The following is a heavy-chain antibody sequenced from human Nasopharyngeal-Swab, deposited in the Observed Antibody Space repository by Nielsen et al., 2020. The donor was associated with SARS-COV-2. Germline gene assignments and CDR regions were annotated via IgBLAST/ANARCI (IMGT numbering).Heavy chain of an antibody. V-gene: IGHV3-53*01. Sequence: GESLKISCAASGFTVCSNYMSWVRQAPGKGLEWVSVIYSGGSTYYADSVKGRFTISRDNSKNTLYLQMNSLRAEDTAVYYCARGSFDYYYGMDVWGQGTTVTVSS. CDR3: ARGSFDYYYGMDV. CDR1: GFTVCSNY. CDR2: IYSGGST. J-gene: IGHJ6*02.